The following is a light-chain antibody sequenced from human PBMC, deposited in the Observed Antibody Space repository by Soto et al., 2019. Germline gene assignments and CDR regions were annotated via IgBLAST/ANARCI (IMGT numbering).Light chain of an antibody. V-gene: IGLV1-44*01. CDR1: SSNIGRNT. Sequence: QPVLTQPPSASGTPGQRVTISCSGGSSNIGRNTVAWYQQLPGTAPKLLIYSNNQRPSGVPDRFSGSRSGTSASLAISGLQSEDEADYFCATWDSSLNGWVFGGGTKLTVL. J-gene: IGLJ3*02. CDR2: SNN. CDR3: ATWDSSLNGWV.